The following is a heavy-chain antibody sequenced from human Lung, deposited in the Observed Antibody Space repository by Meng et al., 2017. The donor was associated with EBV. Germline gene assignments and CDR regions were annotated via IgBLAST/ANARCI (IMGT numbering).Heavy chain of an antibody. D-gene: IGHD2-2*01. V-gene: IGHV4-34*01. CDR3: ARGGTSSAPFDY. CDR2: INYSGIT. Sequence: QVRYRQWGAGLLKPSETLSLTCGVSGRSFSSSYWSWIRQPPGKGLEWIGQINYSGITNYNPSLKSRVTISVDTSKNQFSLSLNSVTAADTAVYYCARGGTSSAPFDYWGQETLVTVSS. J-gene: IGHJ4*02. CDR1: GRSFSSSY.